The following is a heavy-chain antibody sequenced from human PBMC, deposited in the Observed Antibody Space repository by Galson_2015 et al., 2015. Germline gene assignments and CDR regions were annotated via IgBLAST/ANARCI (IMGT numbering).Heavy chain of an antibody. Sequence: SLRLSCAASGFSFDAYGMHWVRQAPGKGLEWVSGISYNSGSIGYADSVEGRFSISRDNAKTPLYLQMNSLRPEDTALYYCAKDRYTYGYPSTGYYYGMDAWGQGTTVTVSS. CDR2: ISYNSGSI. CDR1: GFSFDAYG. CDR3: AKDRYTYGYPSTGYYYGMDA. J-gene: IGHJ6*02. V-gene: IGHV3-9*01. D-gene: IGHD5-18*01.